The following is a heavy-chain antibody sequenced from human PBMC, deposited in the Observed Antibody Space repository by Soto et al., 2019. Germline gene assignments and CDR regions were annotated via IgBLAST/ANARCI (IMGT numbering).Heavy chain of an antibody. J-gene: IGHJ4*02. CDR2: ISGAGGVT. CDR1: GFTFSSYA. CDR3: AKDKSRGVTVTPDY. V-gene: IGHV3-23*01. D-gene: IGHD4-17*01. Sequence: EVQLLESGGGLVQPGGSLRLSCAVSGFTFSSYAMRWVRQAPGKGPEWVSSISGAGGVTHYADSVRGRFTISRDNSKNTLYLQMNSMRAEDTAVYYCAKDKSRGVTVTPDYWGQGTLVTVSS.